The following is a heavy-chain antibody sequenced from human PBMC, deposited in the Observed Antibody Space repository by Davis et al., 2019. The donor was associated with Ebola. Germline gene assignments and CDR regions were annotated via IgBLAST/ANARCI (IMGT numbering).Heavy chain of an antibody. V-gene: IGHV3-48*03. CDR3: ARVRNSLCNDY. J-gene: IGHJ4*02. D-gene: IGHD2-2*01. CDR1: GFTFSSYE. CDR2: ISSSGSTI. Sequence: GESLKISCAASGFTFSSYEMNWVRQAPGKGLEWVSYISSSGSTIYYADSVKGRFTISRDNAKNSLYLQMNSLGAEDTAVYYCARVRNSLCNDYWGQGTLVTVSS.